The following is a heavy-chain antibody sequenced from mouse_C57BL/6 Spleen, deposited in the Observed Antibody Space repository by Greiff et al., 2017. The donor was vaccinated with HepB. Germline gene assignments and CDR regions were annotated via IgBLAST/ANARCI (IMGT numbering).Heavy chain of an antibody. J-gene: IGHJ4*01. CDR3: ARDYYYGRSSPMDY. D-gene: IGHD1-1*01. CDR2: ISSGSSTI. CDR1: GFTFSDYG. V-gene: IGHV5-17*01. Sequence: DVMLVESGGGLVKPGGSLKLSCAASGFTFSDYGMHWVRQAPEKGLEWVAYISSGSSTIYYADTVKGRFTISRDNAKNTLFLQMTSLRSEDTAMYYCARDYYYGRSSPMDYWGQGTSVTVSS.